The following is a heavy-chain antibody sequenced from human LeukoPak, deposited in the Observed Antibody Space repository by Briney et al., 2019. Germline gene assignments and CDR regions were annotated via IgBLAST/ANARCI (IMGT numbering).Heavy chain of an antibody. CDR2: IYYSGST. V-gene: IGHV4-59*08. Sequence: PSETLSLTCTVSDGSISSYYWSWIRQPPGKGLEWIGYIYYSGSTNYNPSLKSRVTISVDTSKNQFSLKLSSVTAADTAVYYCARRTRDGYNIFDYWGQGTLVTVSS. CDR3: ARRTRDGYNIFDY. D-gene: IGHD5-24*01. J-gene: IGHJ4*02. CDR1: DGSISSYY.